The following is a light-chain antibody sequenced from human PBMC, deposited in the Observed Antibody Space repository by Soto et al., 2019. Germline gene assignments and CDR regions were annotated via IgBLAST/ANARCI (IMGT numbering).Light chain of an antibody. Sequence: DIVMTQSPDSLAVSLGERATINCKSSQSVLYSSNNKNYLAWYQQKPGQPPKLLIYWASTWESGVPDRFSGSGSGTDFTLTISSLQAEDVAVYYCQQYYSTPQAFGQGTKLEI. CDR2: WAS. V-gene: IGKV4-1*01. CDR1: QSVLYSSNNKNY. CDR3: QQYYSTPQA. J-gene: IGKJ2*01.